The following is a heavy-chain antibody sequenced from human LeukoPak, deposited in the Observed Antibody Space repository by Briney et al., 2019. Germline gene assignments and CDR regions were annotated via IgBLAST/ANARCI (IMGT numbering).Heavy chain of an antibody. Sequence: ASVKVSCKASGYTFTSYYMHWVRQAPGQGLEWMGIINPSGGSTSYAQKFQDRVTITADESTSTAYMELSSLRSEDTAVYYCARDPDYYGSGSYFDYWGQGTLVTVSS. CDR2: INPSGGST. CDR3: ARDPDYYGSGSYFDY. V-gene: IGHV1-46*01. CDR1: GYTFTSYY. J-gene: IGHJ4*02. D-gene: IGHD3-10*01.